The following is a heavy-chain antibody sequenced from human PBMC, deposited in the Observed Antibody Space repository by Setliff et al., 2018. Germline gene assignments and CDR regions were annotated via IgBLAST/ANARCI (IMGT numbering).Heavy chain of an antibody. CDR3: ARESVVVVTTTNYYYYIDV. CDR2: IIPIFGTT. D-gene: IGHD2-21*02. V-gene: IGHV1-69*05. J-gene: IGHJ6*03. CDR1: GGAFSNYG. Sequence: SVKVSCKASGGAFSNYGITWVRQAPGQGLEWMGGIIPIFGTTTYAQKFLGRVTITTDESSSTGYMELSSLRSEDTAVYFCARESVVVVTTTNYYYYIDVWGEGTTVTVS.